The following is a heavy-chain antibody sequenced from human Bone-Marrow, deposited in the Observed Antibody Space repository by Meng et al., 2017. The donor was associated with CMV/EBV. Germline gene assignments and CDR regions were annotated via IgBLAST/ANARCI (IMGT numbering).Heavy chain of an antibody. Sequence: GESLKISCAASGFTFSSYGMHWVRQAPGKGLEWVAFIRYDGSNKYYADSVKGRFTISRDNAKNTLYLQMNSLKVEDTAVYFCARESAASGTRWFDPWGQGTLVTVSS. CDR2: IRYDGSNK. D-gene: IGHD6-13*01. V-gene: IGHV3-30*02. CDR3: ARESAASGTRWFDP. J-gene: IGHJ5*02. CDR1: GFTFSSYG.